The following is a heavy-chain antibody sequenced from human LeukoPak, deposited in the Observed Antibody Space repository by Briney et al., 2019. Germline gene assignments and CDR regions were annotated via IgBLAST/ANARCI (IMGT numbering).Heavy chain of an antibody. J-gene: IGHJ4*02. Sequence: GGSLRLSCAASGFTFSNAWMSWVRQAPGKGLEWVGRIKSKTDGGTTDYAAPVKGRFTISRDDSKNTLYLQMNSRKTEDTAVYYCTTPWQSYDILTGYYIDYWGQGTLVTVSS. V-gene: IGHV3-15*01. CDR2: IKSKTDGGTT. CDR3: TTPWQSYDILTGYYIDY. D-gene: IGHD3-9*01. CDR1: GFTFSNAW.